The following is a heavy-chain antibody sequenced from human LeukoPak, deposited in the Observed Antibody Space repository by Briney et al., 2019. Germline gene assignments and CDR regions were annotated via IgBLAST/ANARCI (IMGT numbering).Heavy chain of an antibody. CDR2: ISGSGGST. J-gene: IGHJ6*02. CDR1: GFTFSSYA. V-gene: IGHV3-23*01. CDR3: AKGSLDYYYGMDV. Sequence: SGGSLRLSCAASGFTFSSYAMSWVRQAPGKGLEWVSAISGSGGSTYYADSVKGRFTISRDNSKNTLYLQMNSLRAEDTAVYYCAKGSLDYYYGMDVWGQGTTVTVSS.